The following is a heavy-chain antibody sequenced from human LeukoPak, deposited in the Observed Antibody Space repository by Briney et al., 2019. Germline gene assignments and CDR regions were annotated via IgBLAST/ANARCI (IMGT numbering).Heavy chain of an antibody. D-gene: IGHD6-13*01. J-gene: IGHJ3*02. CDR2: IYYSGST. CDR1: GGSISSYY. V-gene: IGHV4-59*01. Sequence: PSETLSLTCTVSGGSISSYYWSWIRQPPGKGLEWIGYIYYSGSTNYNPSLKSRVTISVDTPKNQFSLKLSSVTAADTAVYYCARLPAGGAFDIWGQGTMVTVSS. CDR3: ARLPAGGAFDI.